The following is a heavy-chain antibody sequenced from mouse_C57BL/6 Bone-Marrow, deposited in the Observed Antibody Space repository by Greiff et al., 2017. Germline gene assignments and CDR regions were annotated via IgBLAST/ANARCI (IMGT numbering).Heavy chain of an antibody. CDR2: ILPGSGST. CDR3: ARGRIYDGVYYYAMDY. CDR1: GYTFTGYW. Sequence: VQLQQSGAELMKPGASVKLSCKATGYTFTGYWIEWVKQRPGHGLEWIGEILPGSGSTNYNEKFKGKATFTADTSSNTAYMQLSSLTTEDSAIYYCARGRIYDGVYYYAMDYWGQGTSVTVSS. J-gene: IGHJ4*01. V-gene: IGHV1-9*01. D-gene: IGHD2-13*01.